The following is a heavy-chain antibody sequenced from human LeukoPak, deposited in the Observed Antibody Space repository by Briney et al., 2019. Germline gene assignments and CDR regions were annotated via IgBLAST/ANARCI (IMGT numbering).Heavy chain of an antibody. CDR2: ISAYNGNT. CDR1: GYTFTSYG. Sequence: ASVKVSCKASGYTFTSYGISWVRQAPGQGLEWMGWISAYNGNTNYAQKLQGRVTITADESTSTAYMELSSLRSEDTAVYYCAREGAYCSSTSCSYFDYWGQGTLVTVSS. CDR3: AREGAYCSSTSCSYFDY. V-gene: IGHV1-18*01. D-gene: IGHD2-2*01. J-gene: IGHJ4*02.